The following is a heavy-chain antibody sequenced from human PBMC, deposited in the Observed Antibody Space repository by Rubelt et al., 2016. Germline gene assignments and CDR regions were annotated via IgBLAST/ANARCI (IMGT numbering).Heavy chain of an antibody. CDR2: FYFSGST. J-gene: IGHJ4*02. CDR3: ARVSRQPVKAYSSGYTDF. D-gene: IGHD6-19*01. Sequence: QLHLQELGPGLVKPSETLSLTCKVSGGFINSHYWGWVRQTPGKGLEWLGHFYFSGSTDYNPSLKSRLTISVDRTEDEFSLKLRSVTAADTAVYYCARVSRQPVKAYSSGYTDFWGQGTLVTVSS. V-gene: IGHV4-59*11. CDR1: GGFINSHY.